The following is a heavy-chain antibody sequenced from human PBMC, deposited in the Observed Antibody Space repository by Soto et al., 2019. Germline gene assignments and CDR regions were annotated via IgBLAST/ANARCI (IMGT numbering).Heavy chain of an antibody. CDR1: GDSVSSNSAA. CDR3: AREAEMATGSDYYGMDV. CDR2: TYYRSKWYN. J-gene: IGHJ6*02. Sequence: KQSQTLSLTCAISGDSVSSNSAAWNWIRQSPSRGLEWLGRTYYRSKWYNDYAVSVKSRITINPDTSKNQFSLQLNSVTPEDTAVYYCAREAEMATGSDYYGMDVWGQGTTVTVSS. V-gene: IGHV6-1*01. D-gene: IGHD5-12*01.